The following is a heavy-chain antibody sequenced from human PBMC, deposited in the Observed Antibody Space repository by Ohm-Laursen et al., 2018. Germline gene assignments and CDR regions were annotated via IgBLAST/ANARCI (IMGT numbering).Heavy chain of an antibody. D-gene: IGHD3-10*01. CDR3: ARLHMRRRIWFGEKTGAFDI. CDR2: IYPGDSGT. J-gene: IGHJ3*02. CDR1: GYSFSKFW. Sequence: ESLRISCKGSGYSFSKFWIGWVRQMPGKGLEWMGIIYPGDSGTRYSSSFQGQVTISADKSISTAYLQWSSLKASDTAMYYCARLHMRRRIWFGEKTGAFDIWGQGTMVTVSS. V-gene: IGHV5-51*01.